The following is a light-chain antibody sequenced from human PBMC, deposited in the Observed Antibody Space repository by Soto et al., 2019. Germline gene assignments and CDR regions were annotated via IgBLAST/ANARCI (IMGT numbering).Light chain of an antibody. CDR1: SSNIGAGYD. Sequence: QSALSQPPAVSGAPGQRVTISCTGSSSNIGAGYDAHWFQQVPGTAPKLLIYGSTNRPPGVPDRFSGSKSGTSASLAITGLQAEDEADYYCQSYDSSLGGNYVFGTGTKVTVL. V-gene: IGLV1-40*01. CDR3: QSYDSSLGGNYV. J-gene: IGLJ1*01. CDR2: GST.